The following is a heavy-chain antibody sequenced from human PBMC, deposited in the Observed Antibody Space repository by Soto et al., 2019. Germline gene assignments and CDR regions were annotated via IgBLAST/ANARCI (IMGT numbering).Heavy chain of an antibody. CDR2: ISGSGGST. CDR1: GFTFSSYA. D-gene: IGHD3-3*01. CDR3: AKDSSEITIFGVAQQFDP. V-gene: IGHV3-23*01. J-gene: IGHJ5*02. Sequence: SGGSLRLSCAASGFTFSSYAMSWVRQAPGKGLEWVSAISGSGGSTYYADSVKGRFTISRDNSKNTLYLQMNSLRAEDTAVYYCAKDSSEITIFGVAQQFDPWGQGTLVTVSS.